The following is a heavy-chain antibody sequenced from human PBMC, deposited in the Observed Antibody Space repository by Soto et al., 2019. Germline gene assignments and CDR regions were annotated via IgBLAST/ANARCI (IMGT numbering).Heavy chain of an antibody. Sequence: GGSLRLSCAASGFTVSSNYMSWVRQAPGKGLEWVSVIYSGGSTYYADSVKGRFTISRDNSKNTLYLQMNSLRAEDTAVYYCARERRITIFGVVIPLYFGMDVWGQGTTVTVSS. J-gene: IGHJ6*02. CDR1: GFTVSSNY. CDR2: IYSGGST. CDR3: ARERRITIFGVVIPLYFGMDV. D-gene: IGHD3-3*01. V-gene: IGHV3-53*01.